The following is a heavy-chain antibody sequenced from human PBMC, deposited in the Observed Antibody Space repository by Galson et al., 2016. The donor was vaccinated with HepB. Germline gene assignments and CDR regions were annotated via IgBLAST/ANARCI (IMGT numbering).Heavy chain of an antibody. Sequence: SVKVSCKASGYTFTSYYIHWVRQAPGRGLEWMGIINPSSGSTSYAQKFQGRVTMTRDTSTSTVYMELSSLRSEDTAMYYCARGRGSYEDAFDIWGQGAMVTVSS. CDR2: INPSSGST. J-gene: IGHJ3*02. CDR3: ARGRGSYEDAFDI. D-gene: IGHD1-26*01. V-gene: IGHV1-46*01. CDR1: GYTFTSYY.